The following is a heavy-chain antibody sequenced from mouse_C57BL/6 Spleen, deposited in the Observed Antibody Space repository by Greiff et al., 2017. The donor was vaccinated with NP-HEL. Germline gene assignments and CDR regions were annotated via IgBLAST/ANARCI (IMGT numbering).Heavy chain of an antibody. D-gene: IGHD3-3*01. CDR1: GFTFSSYG. CDR2: ISSGGSYT. Sequence: EVKLMESGGDLVKPGGSLKLSCAASGFTFSSYGMSWVRQTPDKRLEWVATISSGGSYTYYPDSVKGRFTISRDNAKNTLYLQMSSLKSEDTAMYYCARPGTGTLDYWGQGTTLTVSS. V-gene: IGHV5-6*01. CDR3: ARPGTGTLDY. J-gene: IGHJ2*01.